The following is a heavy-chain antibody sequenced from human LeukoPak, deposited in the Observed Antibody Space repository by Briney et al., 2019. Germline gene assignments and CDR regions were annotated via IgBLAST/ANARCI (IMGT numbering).Heavy chain of an antibody. CDR2: IRSSGSTI. Sequence: ESGGGLVKPGGSLRLSCAASGFTFSDYYMSWIRQAPGKGLAWVSYIRSSGSTIYYEDSVKGRFPISRDNAKNSLYLQMNSLRDEDTAVYYCARGLTVPLALYYWGQGTLVSVSS. D-gene: IGHD4-17*01. J-gene: IGHJ4*02. CDR3: ARGLTVPLALYY. V-gene: IGHV3-11*04. CDR1: GFTFSDYY.